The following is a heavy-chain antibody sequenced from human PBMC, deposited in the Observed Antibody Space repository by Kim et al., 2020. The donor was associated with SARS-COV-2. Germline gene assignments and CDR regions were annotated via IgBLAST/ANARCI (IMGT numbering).Heavy chain of an antibody. D-gene: IGHD4-17*01. Sequence: YSNPSLKGSVAISVDTSKNQFSLELNSVTAADTAVYSCVRMNYGDSYFDHWGQGTLVTVSS. CDR3: VRMNYGDSYFDH. J-gene: IGHJ4*02. V-gene: IGHV4-39*01.